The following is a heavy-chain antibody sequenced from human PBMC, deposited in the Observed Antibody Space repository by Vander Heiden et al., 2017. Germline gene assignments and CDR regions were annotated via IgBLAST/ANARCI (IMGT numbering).Heavy chain of an antibody. Sequence: EVHLVESGGGLVQPGRSLSLHCPVSGLVFGDYAMQWVRQGPGKGLDVVSGISWNSGSIGYGDSVRGRFTIARDNAKNSVFRQMNSLRAEDTALYYCVKDMGGYHLLYFDDWGQGTLVTVSS. V-gene: IGHV3-9*01. CDR3: VKDMGGYHLLYFDD. J-gene: IGHJ4*02. CDR2: ISWNSGSI. D-gene: IGHD5-12*01. CDR1: GLVFGDYA.